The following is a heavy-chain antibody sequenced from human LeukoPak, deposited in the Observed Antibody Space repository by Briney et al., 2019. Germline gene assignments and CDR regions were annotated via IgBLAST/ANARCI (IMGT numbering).Heavy chain of an antibody. Sequence: AGSLRLSSAASGFTFSSYAMSWVRQAPGKGLEWVSAISGSGGSTYYADSVKGRFTISRDNSKNTLYLQMNSLRAEDTAVYYCAKERWELSSYYYYYYGMDVWGQGTTVTVSS. CDR1: GFTFSSYA. CDR3: AKERWELSSYYYYYYGMDV. V-gene: IGHV3-23*01. CDR2: ISGSGGST. J-gene: IGHJ6*02. D-gene: IGHD3-16*02.